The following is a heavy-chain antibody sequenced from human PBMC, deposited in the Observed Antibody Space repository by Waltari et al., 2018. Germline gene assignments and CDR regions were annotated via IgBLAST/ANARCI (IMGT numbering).Heavy chain of an antibody. CDR2: LRGRGGDK. Sequence: EVQLLESGGGSAQPGESLRLSCAASGFTFDIYAMSWGRQAPGKGLEGASSLRGRGGDKYDADPVKGRFTVSRDNSKNKVYLQMNNLRAEDTAVYYCTKDLTTAPGNVNWFHPWGQGTLVTVSS. D-gene: IGHD1-1*01. V-gene: IGHV3-23*01. CDR1: GFTFDIYA. J-gene: IGHJ5*02. CDR3: TKDLTTAPGNVNWFHP.